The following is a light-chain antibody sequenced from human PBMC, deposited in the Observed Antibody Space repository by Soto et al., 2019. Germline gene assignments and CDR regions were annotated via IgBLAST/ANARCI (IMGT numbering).Light chain of an antibody. V-gene: IGKV3-20*01. CDR3: QQCGSSPS. CDR2: DTS. Sequence: EIALTQSPGTLSLSPGERANLSCRASQSVSSSYLAWYQQKPGQAPRLLIYDTSSRATGIPDRFSGSGSGTDFTIAISRLEPEDFAVYYCQQCGSSPSFGQGTKVELK. J-gene: IGKJ1*01. CDR1: QSVSSSY.